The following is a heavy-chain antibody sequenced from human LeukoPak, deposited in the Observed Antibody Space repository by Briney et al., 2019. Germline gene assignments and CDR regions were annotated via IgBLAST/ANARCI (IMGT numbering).Heavy chain of an antibody. D-gene: IGHD4-17*01. V-gene: IGHV3-7*01. J-gene: IGHJ3*02. CDR1: GFTFTTYW. Sequence: GGSLRLSCAASGFTFTTYWMGWVRQAPGKGLEWVASTKQDGNEKYYVDSVKGRFTISRDSAENTLYLQMNSLRAEDTAVYYCAKDAVTTAFDIWGQGTMVTVSS. CDR3: AKDAVTTAFDI. CDR2: TKQDGNEK.